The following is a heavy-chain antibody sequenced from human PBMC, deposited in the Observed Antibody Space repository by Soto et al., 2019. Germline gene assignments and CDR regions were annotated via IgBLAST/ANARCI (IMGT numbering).Heavy chain of an antibody. CDR3: ARVEAVAGIYNYHGLDV. Sequence: QVQLVQSGAEVKKPGSSVKVSCKASGGTFSNYAISWVRQAPGQGLEWMGGIIPIFGTTYYAQKFQGRVTIIADESTTTGYLELSSLRSEDTAMYYCARVEAVAGIYNYHGLDVWGQGTAVSVYS. CDR1: GGTFSNYA. CDR2: IIPIFGTT. J-gene: IGHJ6*02. V-gene: IGHV1-69*12. D-gene: IGHD6-19*01.